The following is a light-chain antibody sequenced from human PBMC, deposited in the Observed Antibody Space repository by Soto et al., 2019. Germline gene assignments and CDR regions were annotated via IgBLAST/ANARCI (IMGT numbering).Light chain of an antibody. V-gene: IGKV1-5*03. CDR3: QQYSSYYS. CDR1: QNIFTW. CDR2: KTS. J-gene: IGKJ2*03. Sequence: DIQMTQSPSTLSASIGDRDTITCRASQNIFTWLAWYQKKPETAPTLLIYKTSNLQSGVPSRFSGSGSGTEFTLTIAGLQPDDFATYYCQQYSSYYSFGQGTKLEMK.